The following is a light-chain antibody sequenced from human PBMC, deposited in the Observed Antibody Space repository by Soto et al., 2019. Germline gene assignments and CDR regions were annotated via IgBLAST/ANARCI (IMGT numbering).Light chain of an antibody. J-gene: IGKJ1*01. Sequence: EVVLTQSPATLSLSPGEQATLSCRASQNVRTFLDWYQQKPGQAPRLLIYGASNRATGIPARFSGSGSGTDFTLTISSLEPEDFAVYYCQQHSHWPPWTFGQGTRVAIQ. CDR1: QNVRTF. CDR2: GAS. V-gene: IGKV3-11*01. CDR3: QQHSHWPPWT.